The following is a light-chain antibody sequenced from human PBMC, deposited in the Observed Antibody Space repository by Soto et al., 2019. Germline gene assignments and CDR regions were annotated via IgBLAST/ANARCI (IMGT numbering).Light chain of an antibody. CDR1: QSVSSSY. CDR3: QQYGSSPST. V-gene: IGKV3-20*01. Sequence: EIVLTQSPGTLSLSPGEGATLSCRASQSVSSSYLAWYQQKPGQAPRLLIYGASSRATGTPDRFSGSGSGTDFTLTISRPEPEDFALYYCQQYGSSPSTFGGGTKVDIK. J-gene: IGKJ4*01. CDR2: GAS.